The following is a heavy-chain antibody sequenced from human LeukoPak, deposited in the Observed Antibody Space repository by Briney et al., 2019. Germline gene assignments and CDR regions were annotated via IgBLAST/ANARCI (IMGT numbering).Heavy chain of an antibody. Sequence: GGSLRLSSAAYGFTFSSYSMNWVRQAPGKGLEWVSSISSSSSYIYYADSVKGRFTISRDNAKNSLYLQMNSQRAEDTAVYYCARAYDSSKGDYWGQGTLVTVSS. CDR3: ARAYDSSKGDY. J-gene: IGHJ4*02. CDR2: ISSSSSYI. D-gene: IGHD3-22*01. V-gene: IGHV3-21*01. CDR1: GFTFSSYS.